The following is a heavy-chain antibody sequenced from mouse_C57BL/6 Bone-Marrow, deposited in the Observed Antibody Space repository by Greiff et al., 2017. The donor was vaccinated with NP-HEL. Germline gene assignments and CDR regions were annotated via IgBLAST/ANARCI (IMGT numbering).Heavy chain of an antibody. CDR2: ISDGGSYT. V-gene: IGHV5-4*01. CDR3: ARDRGYYGSSGYAMDY. Sequence: EVQLVESGGGLVKPGGSLKLSCAASGFTFSSYAMSWVRQTPEKRLEWVATISDGGSYTYYPDNVKGRFTISRDNAKNNLYLQMSHLKSEDTAMYYCARDRGYYGSSGYAMDYGGQGTSVTVSA. CDR1: GFTFSSYA. J-gene: IGHJ4*01. D-gene: IGHD1-1*01.